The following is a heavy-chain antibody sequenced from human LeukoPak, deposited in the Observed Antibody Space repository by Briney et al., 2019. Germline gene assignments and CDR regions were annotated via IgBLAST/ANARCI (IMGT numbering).Heavy chain of an antibody. CDR3: ARLYDSSGPFFDY. V-gene: IGHV3-48*03. CDR1: GFTFSSYE. Sequence: PGGSLRLSCAASGFTFSSYEMNWVRQAPGKGLEWVSYISSSGSTIYYADSVKGRFTISRDNAKNSLYPQMNSLRAEDTAVYYCARLYDSSGPFFDYWGQGTLVTVSS. CDR2: ISSSGSTI. J-gene: IGHJ4*02. D-gene: IGHD3-22*01.